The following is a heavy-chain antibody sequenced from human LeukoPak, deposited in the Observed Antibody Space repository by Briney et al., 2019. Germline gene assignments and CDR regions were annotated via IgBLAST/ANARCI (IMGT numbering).Heavy chain of an antibody. Sequence: GSSVKVSCKASGGTFSNYAISWVRQAPGQGLEWMGRIIPILGIANYAQQFQDRVTITADKSTITAYMELSSLRSEDTAVYYCARGTGSGSYYPPPNWFDPWGQGTLVTVSS. CDR3: ARGTGSGSYYPPPNWFDP. J-gene: IGHJ5*02. CDR2: IIPILGIA. D-gene: IGHD3-10*01. V-gene: IGHV1-69*04. CDR1: GGTFSNYA.